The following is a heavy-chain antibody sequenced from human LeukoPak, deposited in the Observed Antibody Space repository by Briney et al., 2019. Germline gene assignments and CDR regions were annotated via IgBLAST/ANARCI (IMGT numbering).Heavy chain of an antibody. V-gene: IGHV1-46*01. D-gene: IGHD3-10*01. Sequence: GASVKVSCKASGYTFTSYYMHWVRQAPGQGLEWMGIINPSGGSTSYAQKFQGRVTMTRDTSTSTVYMELSSLRSEDTAVYYCARAISIMVRGVMAAHYWGQGTLVTVSS. J-gene: IGHJ4*02. CDR1: GYTFTSYY. CDR3: ARAISIMVRGVMAAHY. CDR2: INPSGGST.